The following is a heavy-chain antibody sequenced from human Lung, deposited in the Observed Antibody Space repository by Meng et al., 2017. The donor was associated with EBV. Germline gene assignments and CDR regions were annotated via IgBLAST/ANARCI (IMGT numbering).Heavy chain of an antibody. CDR1: GFIFSGYG. V-gene: IGHV3-30*18. CDR3: AKDLSGRFDP. J-gene: IGHJ5*02. Sequence: QGEFGGWGGGGVQPGRSLRLSCAASGFIFSGYGFHWVRQAPGKGPEWVAIIPSDASHNKYYADSVKGRFTISRDNSKNTLYLQMNSLKIEDTAVYYCAKDLSGRFDPWGQGTLVTVSS. D-gene: IGHD1-14*01. CDR2: IPSDASHNK.